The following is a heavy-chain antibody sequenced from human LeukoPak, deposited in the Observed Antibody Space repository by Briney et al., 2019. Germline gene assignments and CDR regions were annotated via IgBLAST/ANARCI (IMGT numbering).Heavy chain of an antibody. Sequence: RGSLRLSCAASGFTFDDYAMHWVRQAPGKGLEWVSLISGDGGSTYYADSVKGRFTISRDNSKNSLYLQMNSLRTEDTALYYCAKDLSSWYYYGMDVWGQGTTVTVSS. J-gene: IGHJ6*02. V-gene: IGHV3-43*02. CDR2: ISGDGGST. D-gene: IGHD6-13*01. CDR1: GFTFDDYA. CDR3: AKDLSSWYYYGMDV.